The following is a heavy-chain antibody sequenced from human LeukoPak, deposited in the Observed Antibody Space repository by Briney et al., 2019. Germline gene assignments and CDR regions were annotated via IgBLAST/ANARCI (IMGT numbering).Heavy chain of an antibody. V-gene: IGHV4-59*01. D-gene: IGHD2-15*01. J-gene: IGHJ4*02. Sequence: SETLSLTCTVPGGSISSYYWSWIRQPPGKGLEWIGYIYYSGSTNYNPSLKSRVTISVDTSKNQFSLKLSSVTAADTAVYYCARDVVPWYFDYWGQGTLVTVSS. CDR1: GGSISSYY. CDR2: IYYSGST. CDR3: ARDVVPWYFDY.